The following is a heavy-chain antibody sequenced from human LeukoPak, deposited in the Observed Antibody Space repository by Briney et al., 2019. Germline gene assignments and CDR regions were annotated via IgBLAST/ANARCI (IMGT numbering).Heavy chain of an antibody. CDR1: GYTLTELS. CDR3: AKGVGGWLPTPHFDY. J-gene: IGHJ4*02. D-gene: IGHD5-12*01. Sequence: ASVKVSCKVSGYTLTELSMHWVRQAPGKGLEWMGGFDPEDGETIYAQKFQGRVTMTEDTSTDTAYMELSSLRSEDTAVYYCAKGVGGWLPTPHFDYWGQGTLVTVSS. CDR2: FDPEDGET. V-gene: IGHV1-24*01.